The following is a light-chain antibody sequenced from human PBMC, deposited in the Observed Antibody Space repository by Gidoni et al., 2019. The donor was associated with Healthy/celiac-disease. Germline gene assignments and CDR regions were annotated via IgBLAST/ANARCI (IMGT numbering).Light chain of an antibody. CDR1: QSVSSSY. CDR2: GAS. V-gene: IGKV3-20*01. Sequence: DIVLTQSPGSLSLSPGERATLSCRASQSVSSSYLAWYQQKPGQAPRLLIDGASSRATGIPDRFSGSGSGTDFTLTISRLEPEDFAVYYCQQYGGSPPYSFGQGTKLEIK. J-gene: IGKJ2*03. CDR3: QQYGGSPPYS.